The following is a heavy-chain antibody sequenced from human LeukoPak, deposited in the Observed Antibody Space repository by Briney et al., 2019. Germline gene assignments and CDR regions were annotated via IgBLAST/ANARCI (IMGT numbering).Heavy chain of an antibody. Sequence: SETLSLTCTVSGGSITSTNYLWGWVRQPPGKGLEWIGSGHYSGRADYNPSLKSRVTISVDTSKNQFSLKLSSVTTADTAMYYCARGRDGYMSWGQGTLVTVSS. CDR2: GHYSGRA. J-gene: IGHJ4*02. D-gene: IGHD5-24*01. V-gene: IGHV4-39*07. CDR1: GGSITSTNYL. CDR3: ARGRDGYMS.